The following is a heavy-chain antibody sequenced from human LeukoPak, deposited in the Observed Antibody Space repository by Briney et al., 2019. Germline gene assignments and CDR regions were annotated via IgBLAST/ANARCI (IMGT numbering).Heavy chain of an antibody. CDR1: QFTFSSSG. Sequence: GGSLRLSCAASQFTFSSSGMAWVRQSPEKGLEWVSAITGSGATTYYADSVKGRFTISRDNSKSTVSLQMNSLRAEDTAIYYCATMQGYFDYWGQGALVTVSS. CDR3: ATMQGYFDY. J-gene: IGHJ4*02. CDR2: ITGSGATT. V-gene: IGHV3-23*01.